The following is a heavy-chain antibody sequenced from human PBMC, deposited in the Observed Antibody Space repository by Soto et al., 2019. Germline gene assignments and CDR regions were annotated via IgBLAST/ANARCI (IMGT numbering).Heavy chain of an antibody. Sequence: EVQLVESGGGLVKPGWSLRLSCAASGFTFSSYSMNWVRQAPGKGLEWVSSISSSSSYIYYADSVKGRFTISRDNAKNSLYLQMNSLRAEDTAVYYCARDGIDWLSMVTYYFDYWGQGTLVTVSS. CDR3: ARDGIDWLSMVTYYFDY. CDR1: GFTFSSYS. D-gene: IGHD3-9*01. CDR2: ISSSSSYI. J-gene: IGHJ4*02. V-gene: IGHV3-21*01.